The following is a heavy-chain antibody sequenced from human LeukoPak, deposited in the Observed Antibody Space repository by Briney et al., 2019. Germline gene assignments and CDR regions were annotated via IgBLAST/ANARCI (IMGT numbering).Heavy chain of an antibody. D-gene: IGHD3-10*01. CDR1: GYSFTNYW. V-gene: IGHV5-51*01. Sequence: GESLKISCKGGGYSFTNYWIVWVRQMPGKGLEWMGVIYYDDSETQYSPSFQGQVTISVDKSISTAYLQWSSLKASDTAMYYCTVIRGSGSSAQRRKYYYYYYMDVWGKGTTVTVSS. CDR2: IYYDDSET. CDR3: TVIRGSGSSAQRRKYYYYYYMDV. J-gene: IGHJ6*03.